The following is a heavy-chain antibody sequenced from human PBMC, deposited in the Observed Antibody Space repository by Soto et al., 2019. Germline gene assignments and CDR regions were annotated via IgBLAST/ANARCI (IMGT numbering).Heavy chain of an antibody. V-gene: IGHV4-4*07. D-gene: IGHD5-12*01. CDR2: IYTSGST. CDR3: ARQRVEMAKIYYYYGMDV. J-gene: IGHJ6*02. CDR1: GGSISSYY. Sequence: PSETLSLTCTVSGGSISSYYWSWIRQPAGKGLEWIGSIYTSGSTNYNPSLNSRVTMSVDTSKNQFSLKLSSVTAADTAVYYCARQRVEMAKIYYYYGMDVWGQWTTVTVSS.